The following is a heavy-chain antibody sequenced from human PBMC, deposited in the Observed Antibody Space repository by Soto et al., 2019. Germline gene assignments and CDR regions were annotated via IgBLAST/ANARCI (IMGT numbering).Heavy chain of an antibody. Sequence: GGSLRLSCAASGFTFSTYAMHWVRQAPGKGLEWVAVIWYDGTSKFYADFVRGRFTISRDNSNNTLYLQLNSLRPDDTAVYYCARTPLTSDAFDIWGQGTTVTVSS. CDR1: GFTFSTYA. CDR3: ARTPLTSDAFDI. J-gene: IGHJ3*02. D-gene: IGHD2-15*01. V-gene: IGHV3-33*01. CDR2: IWYDGTSK.